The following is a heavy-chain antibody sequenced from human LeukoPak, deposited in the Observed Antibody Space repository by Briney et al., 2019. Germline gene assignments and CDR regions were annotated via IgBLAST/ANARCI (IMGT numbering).Heavy chain of an antibody. CDR1: GGSFSGYY. CDR2: INHSGST. CDR3: ARGPLIVARKYYFDY. Sequence: SETLSLTCAVYGGSFSGYYWSWIRQPPGKGLEWIGEINHSGSTNYNPSLKSRVTISVDTSKNQFSLKLSSVTAADTAVYYCARGPLIVARKYYFDYWGQGTLVTVS. V-gene: IGHV4-34*01. J-gene: IGHJ4*02. D-gene: IGHD5-12*01.